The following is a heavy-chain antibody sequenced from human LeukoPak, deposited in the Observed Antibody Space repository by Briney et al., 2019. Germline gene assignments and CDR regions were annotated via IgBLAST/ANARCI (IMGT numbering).Heavy chain of an antibody. J-gene: IGHJ4*02. V-gene: IGHV3-48*01. CDR2: FSSRKNIV. D-gene: IGHD1-26*01. Sequence: HPGGSPRLSCVTSGFSFDNYGMSWVRRAPGKGLEWISYFSSRKNIVNYADSVKGRFTISRDKAKTSLHLQMNSLRAEDTAVYYCVRDQQWESPHYFDFWGQGTPVTVSS. CDR1: GFSFDNYG. CDR3: VRDQQWESPHYFDF.